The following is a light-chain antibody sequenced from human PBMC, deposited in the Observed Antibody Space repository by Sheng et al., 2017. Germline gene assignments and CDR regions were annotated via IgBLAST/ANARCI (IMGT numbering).Light chain of an antibody. CDR3: QQYDSSPWT. CDR1: HSISNW. J-gene: IGKJ1*01. Sequence: DIQMTQSPSTLSASVGDRVTITCRASHSISNWLAWYQQKPGKAPKLLIYKASSLQSGVPSTFSGSGSGTEFTLTISSLQPDDFATYYCQQYDSSPWTFGQGTKMEIK. CDR2: KAS. V-gene: IGKV1-5*03.